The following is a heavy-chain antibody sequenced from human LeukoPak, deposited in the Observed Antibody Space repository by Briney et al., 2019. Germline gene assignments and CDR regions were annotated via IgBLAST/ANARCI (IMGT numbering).Heavy chain of an antibody. J-gene: IGHJ4*02. CDR3: ARDHDFGPDY. D-gene: IGHD4/OR15-4a*01. CDR1: GYTFTDHY. Sequence: ASVKVSCKASGYTFTDHYMHWLRQAPGQRLEWMGWIKPDSGATNYAQKFQGRFTMSRDMSISTVYMELSSLTSDDTAMYYCARDHDFGPDYWGQGTLVTVSA. V-gene: IGHV1-2*02. CDR2: IKPDSGAT.